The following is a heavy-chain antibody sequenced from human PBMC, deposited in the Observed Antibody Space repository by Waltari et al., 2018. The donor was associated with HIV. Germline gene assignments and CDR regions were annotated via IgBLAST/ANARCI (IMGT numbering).Heavy chain of an antibody. V-gene: IGHV1-18*01. CDR1: GYTFTRYG. Sequence: QVQLVQSGAEVKKPGASVNVSCKASGYTFTRYGISWVPQAPGQGLEWMGWISAYNGNRNYAQKFQGRVTMTTDTSTITAYMELRSLRSDDTAVYYCARYPEAFDWLLGPYYFDSWGQGTLVTVSS. CDR2: ISAYNGNR. CDR3: ARYPEAFDWLLGPYYFDS. J-gene: IGHJ4*02. D-gene: IGHD3-9*01.